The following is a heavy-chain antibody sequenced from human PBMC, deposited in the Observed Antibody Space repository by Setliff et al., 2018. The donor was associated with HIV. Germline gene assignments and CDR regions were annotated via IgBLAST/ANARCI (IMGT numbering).Heavy chain of an antibody. CDR1: GFTFSSYW. D-gene: IGHD3-10*01. Sequence: GGSLRLSCAASGFTFSSYWMHWVRQAPEKGLVWFSHINSDGSGTSYADSVKGRFTISRDNAKNTLYLQMNSLRAEDTALYYCARTREYYYGSGSPSSYYYMDVWGKGTTVTVSS. V-gene: IGHV3-74*01. CDR2: INSDGSGT. CDR3: ARTREYYYGSGSPSSYYYMDV. J-gene: IGHJ6*03.